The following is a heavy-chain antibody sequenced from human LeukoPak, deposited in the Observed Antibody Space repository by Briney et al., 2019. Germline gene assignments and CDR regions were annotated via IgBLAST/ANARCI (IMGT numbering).Heavy chain of an antibody. CDR2: INHSGRT. V-gene: IGHV4-34*01. J-gene: IGHJ4*02. D-gene: IGHD6-19*01. CDR3: ARASIIAVAGIDY. CDR1: GGSFCGYY. Sequence: PSETLSLTCAVYGGSFCGYYWSWIRQPPGKGLEWIGEINHSGRTNYNPPLKSRVTISVETSKNQFSLKLSSVTAADTAVYYCARASIIAVAGIDYWGQGTLVTVSS.